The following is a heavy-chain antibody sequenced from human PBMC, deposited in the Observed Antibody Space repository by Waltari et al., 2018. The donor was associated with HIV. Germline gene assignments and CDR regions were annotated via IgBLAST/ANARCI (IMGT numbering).Heavy chain of an antibody. CDR3: SRGGTILTGYYPSGVS. J-gene: IGHJ5*02. V-gene: IGHV1-2*02. CDR2: MNPNSGGT. D-gene: IGHD3-9*01. Sequence: QVQLVQSGAEVKKPGASVKVSCKASGYTFNAYYIHWVRQAPGQGLEWMGWMNPNSGGTNYPQKFKGRVTMTRDTSIKTAYLQLSGLTSDDTALYWCSRGGTILTGYYPSGVSWGQGTPVTVSS. CDR1: GYTFNAYY.